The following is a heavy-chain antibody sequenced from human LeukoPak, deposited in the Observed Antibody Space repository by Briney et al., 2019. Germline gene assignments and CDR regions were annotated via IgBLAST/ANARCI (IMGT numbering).Heavy chain of an antibody. CDR3: AKGYMVATVYGMDV. Sequence: GGSLRLSCAASGFTFDDYAMHWVRHSPGKGLEWVSLISGDGGTTYYADSVKGRFTTSRDNSKSSLYLQMDSLRSEDTALYHCAKGYMVATVYGMDVWGQGTTVTVSS. J-gene: IGHJ6*02. D-gene: IGHD5-12*01. V-gene: IGHV3-43*02. CDR1: GFTFDDYA. CDR2: ISGDGGTT.